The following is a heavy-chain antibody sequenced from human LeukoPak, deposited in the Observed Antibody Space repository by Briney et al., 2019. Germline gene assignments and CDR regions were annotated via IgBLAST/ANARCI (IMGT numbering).Heavy chain of an antibody. J-gene: IGHJ6*04. CDR2: FNHSGST. CDR3: ARGTRYCSSTSCYDYDGMDV. Sequence: SETLSLTCAVYGGSFSGYYWNWIRQPPGKGLEWIGGFNHSGSTNYNPYLKSRVTISVDTSKNQFSLKLTSLTAADTAVYYCARGTRYCSSTSCYDYDGMDVWGKVTTVTVSS. V-gene: IGHV4-34*01. D-gene: IGHD2-2*01. CDR1: GGSFSGYY.